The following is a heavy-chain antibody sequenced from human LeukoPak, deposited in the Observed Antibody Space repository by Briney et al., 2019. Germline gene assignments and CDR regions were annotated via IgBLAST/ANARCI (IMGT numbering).Heavy chain of an antibody. D-gene: IGHD2-2*02. CDR3: ARDGWCSSTSCDINYYYGMDV. J-gene: IGHJ6*02. V-gene: IGHV1-46*01. CDR2: INPSGGST. CDR1: GYTFTSYY. Sequence: GASVKVSCKASGYTFTSYYMHWVRQAPGQGLEWMGIINPSGGSTSYAQKFQGRVTMTRNTSTSTVYMELSSLRSEDTAVYYCARDGWCSSTSCDINYYYGMDVWGQGTTVTVSS.